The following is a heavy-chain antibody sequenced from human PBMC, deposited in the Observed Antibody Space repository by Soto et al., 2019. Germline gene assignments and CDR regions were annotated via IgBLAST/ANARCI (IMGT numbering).Heavy chain of an antibody. CDR3: AHRSRLTIFGVVIMSPYYFDY. V-gene: IGHV2-5*01. CDR1: GFSLSTSGVG. Sequence: QITLKESGPTLVKPTQTLTLTCTFSGFSLSTSGVGVGWIRQPPGKALEWLALIYWNDDKRYSPSLKSRLTITQDTSKNQVVLTMTNMDPVDTATYYCAHRSRLTIFGVVIMSPYYFDYWGQGTLVTVSS. D-gene: IGHD3-3*01. J-gene: IGHJ4*02. CDR2: IYWNDDK.